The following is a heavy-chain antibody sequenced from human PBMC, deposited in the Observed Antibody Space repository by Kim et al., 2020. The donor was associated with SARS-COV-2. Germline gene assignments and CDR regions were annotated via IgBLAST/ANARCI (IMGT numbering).Heavy chain of an antibody. CDR2: ISYDGSNK. D-gene: IGHD6-19*01. Sequence: GGSLRLSCADSGFTFSGYGMHWVRQAPGKGLEWVAVISYDGSNKYYADSVKGRFTISRDNSKNTLYLQMNSLRAEDTAVYYCAKGIDSSRWDNAFDIWGRETMVTVSS. V-gene: IGHV3-30*18. CDR3: AKGIDSSRWDNAFDI. CDR1: GFTFSGYG. J-gene: IGHJ3*02.